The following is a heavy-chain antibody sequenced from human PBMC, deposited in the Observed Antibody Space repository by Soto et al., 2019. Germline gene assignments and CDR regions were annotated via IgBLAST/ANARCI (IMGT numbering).Heavy chain of an antibody. D-gene: IGHD3-10*01. J-gene: IGHJ5*02. Sequence: PSETLSLTCTVSGGSISSGGYYWSWIRQHPGKGLEWIGYIYYSGSTYYNPCLKSRVTTSVDTSKNQFSLKLRSVTAADTAVYYCARTGLGSVGFWFDPWGQGTLVTVSS. V-gene: IGHV4-31*03. CDR3: ARTGLGSVGFWFDP. CDR2: IYYSGST. CDR1: GGSISSGGYY.